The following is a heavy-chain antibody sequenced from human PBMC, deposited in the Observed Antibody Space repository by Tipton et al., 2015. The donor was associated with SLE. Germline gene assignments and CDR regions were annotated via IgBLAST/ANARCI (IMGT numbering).Heavy chain of an antibody. CDR1: GGSIISGSNY. CDR3: AGLYSSSWLPFGYYYYGMYV. D-gene: IGHD6-13*01. Sequence: TLSLTCTVSGGSIISGSNYWNWIRQSAGKGLEWIGHIYFIGSTNYNPSLKSRVTISVDTSKNQFSLKLSSVTAADTAVYYCAGLYSSSWLPFGYYYYGMYVWGQGTTVTVSS. CDR2: IYFIGST. J-gene: IGHJ6*02. V-gene: IGHV4-61*09.